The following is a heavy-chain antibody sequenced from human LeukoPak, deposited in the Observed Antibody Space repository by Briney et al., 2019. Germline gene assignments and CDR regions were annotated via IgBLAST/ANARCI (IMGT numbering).Heavy chain of an antibody. CDR2: IFHSGST. D-gene: IGHD1-26*01. CDR3: ARHVGYSGSYFFDY. J-gene: IGHJ4*02. CDR1: GGSISSSSYS. V-gene: IGHV4-39*01. Sequence: SETLSLTCTVSGGSISSSSYSCGWIRQPPGKGLEWIGNIFHSGSTYYNPSLKSRVTISVDTSKNQFSLNLSSVTAADTAVFYCARHVGYSGSYFFDYWGQGILVTVSS.